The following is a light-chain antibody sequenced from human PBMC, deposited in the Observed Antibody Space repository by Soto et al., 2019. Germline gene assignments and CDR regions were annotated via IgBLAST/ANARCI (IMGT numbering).Light chain of an antibody. CDR2: GNS. Sequence: QSVLTQPPSVSGAPGQRVTISCTGSSSNIGAGYDVHWYQQLPGTAPKLLIYGNSNRPSGVPDRFSGSKSGTSASLAITRXXXEDEAXXXCQSYDSSLSGYVFGTGTKLTVL. CDR1: SSNIGAGYD. CDR3: QSYDSSLSGYV. V-gene: IGLV1-40*01. J-gene: IGLJ1*01.